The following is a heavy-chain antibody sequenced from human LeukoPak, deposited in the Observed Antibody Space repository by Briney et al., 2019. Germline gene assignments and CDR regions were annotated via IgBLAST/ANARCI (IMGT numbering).Heavy chain of an antibody. CDR1: GFTFDDYG. V-gene: IGHV3-20*04. Sequence: GSLRLSCAASGFTFDDYGMSWVRQAPGKGLVWVSGINWSGGSTGYADSVKGRFTISRDNAKNSLYLQMNSLRAEDTAVYYCAELGITMIGGVWGKGTTVTISS. J-gene: IGHJ6*04. CDR3: AELGITMIGGV. D-gene: IGHD3-10*02. CDR2: INWSGGST.